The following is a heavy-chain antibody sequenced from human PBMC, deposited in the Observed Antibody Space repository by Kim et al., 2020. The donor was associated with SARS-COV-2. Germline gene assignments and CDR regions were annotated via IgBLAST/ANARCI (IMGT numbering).Heavy chain of an antibody. CDR1: GFTFGDYA. Sequence: GGSLRLSCAASGFTFGDYAMHWVRQAPGKGLEWVSGISWNSGSIGYADSVKGRFTISRDNAKNSLYLQMNSLRAEDTALYYCAKFWGDGYNDTFDYWGQGTLVTVSS. CDR2: ISWNSGSI. J-gene: IGHJ4*02. CDR3: AKFWGDGYNDTFDY. D-gene: IGHD3-16*01. V-gene: IGHV3-9*01.